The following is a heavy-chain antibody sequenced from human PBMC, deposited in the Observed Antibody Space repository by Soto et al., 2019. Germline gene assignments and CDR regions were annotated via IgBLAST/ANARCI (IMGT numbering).Heavy chain of an antibody. D-gene: IGHD5-12*01. CDR1: GFTFSTYA. CDR2: VSNSAANT. CDR3: AKVGGYHYWYIDV. J-gene: IGHJ2*01. Sequence: EVQLLESGGGLIQPGGSLRLSCAASGFTFSTYAMSWVRQAPGKGLEWVAAVSNSAANTYFADSVRGRFTISRDNSKNTLYLQMNGLRAEDTAISYCAKVGGYHYWYIDVWGRGTLVTVSS. V-gene: IGHV3-23*01.